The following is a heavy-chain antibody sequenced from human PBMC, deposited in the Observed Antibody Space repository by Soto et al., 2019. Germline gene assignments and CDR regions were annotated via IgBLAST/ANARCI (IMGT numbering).Heavy chain of an antibody. J-gene: IGHJ4*02. CDR2: INAGNGNT. CDR3: ARAVAVPADFDY. Sequence: ASVKVSCMVSGYTLPELSMHWVRQAPGQRLEWMGWINAGNGNTKYSQKFQGRVTITRDTSASTAYMELSSLRSEDTAVYYCARAVAVPADFDYWGQGTLVTVSS. CDR1: GYTLPELS. V-gene: IGHV1-3*01. D-gene: IGHD6-19*01.